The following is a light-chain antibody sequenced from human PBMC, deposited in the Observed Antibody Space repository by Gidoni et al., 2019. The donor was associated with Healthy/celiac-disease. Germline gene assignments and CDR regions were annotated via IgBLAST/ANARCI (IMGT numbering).Light chain of an antibody. J-gene: IGKJ1*01. V-gene: IGKV3-20*01. CDR3: QQYGSSPRGT. CDR1: QSVSSSY. Sequence: EIVLTQSPGTLSLSPGERATLSCRASQSVSSSYLAWYQQKPGQAPRLLIYGASSRATGIPDRFSGSGSGTDFTLTISRLEPEDFAVYYCQQYGSSPRGTLXQXTKVEIK. CDR2: GAS.